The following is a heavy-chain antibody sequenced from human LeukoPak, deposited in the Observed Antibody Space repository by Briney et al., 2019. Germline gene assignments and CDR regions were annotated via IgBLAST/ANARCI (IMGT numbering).Heavy chain of an antibody. V-gene: IGHV4-4*02. CDR3: ARDKNGSGNV. CDR2: VHLDGRT. J-gene: IGHJ6*02. Sequence: SETLSLTCGVSGGSVSSTNWWTWIRQPPGKGLEWIGEVHLDGRTNFNPSLKSRLTMSVDLSENHVSLKLTSVTAADTAVYYCARDKNGSGNVWGQGTAVTVSS. CDR1: GGSVSSTNW. D-gene: IGHD3-10*01.